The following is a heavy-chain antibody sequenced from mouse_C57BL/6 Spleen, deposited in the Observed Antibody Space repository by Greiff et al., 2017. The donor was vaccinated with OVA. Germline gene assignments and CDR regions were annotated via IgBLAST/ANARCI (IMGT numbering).Heavy chain of an antibody. CDR2: IYPRDGST. CDR3: AREGWDPHYAMDY. J-gene: IGHJ4*01. V-gene: IGHV1-85*01. D-gene: IGHD3-3*01. Sequence: QVQLQQSGPELVKPGASVKLSCKASGYTFTSYDINWVKQRPRQGLEWIGWIYPRDGSTKYNEKFKGKATLTVDTSSSTAYMELHSLTSEDSAVYFCAREGWDPHYAMDYWGQGTSVTVSS. CDR1: GYTFTSYD.